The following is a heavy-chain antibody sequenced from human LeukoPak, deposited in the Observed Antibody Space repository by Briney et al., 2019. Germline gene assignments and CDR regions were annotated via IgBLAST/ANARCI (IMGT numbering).Heavy chain of an antibody. Sequence: GGSLRLSCAASGFTFRTYWMNWVRQAPGKGLVWVSRIESDGSSTSYADSVKGRFTISRDNAANTLYLQMNSLRAEDTAVYYCARNIGVAADDYWGQGTLVTVSS. CDR1: GFTFRTYW. D-gene: IGHD6-19*01. CDR2: IESDGSST. J-gene: IGHJ4*02. V-gene: IGHV3-74*01. CDR3: ARNIGVAADDY.